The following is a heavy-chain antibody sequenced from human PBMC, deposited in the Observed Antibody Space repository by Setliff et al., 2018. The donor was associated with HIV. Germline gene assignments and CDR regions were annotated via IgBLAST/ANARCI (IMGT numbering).Heavy chain of an antibody. CDR1: GYTFTGYY. Sequence: ASVKVSCKASGYTFTGYYTHWVRQAPGQGLEWMGRINPNSGSTNYAQKFQGRVTMTRVTSITTAYMDLSRLRSDDTAVYYCARGTRVGANDAFDIWGQGTMVTVSS. CDR3: ARGTRVGANDAFDI. CDR2: INPNSGST. D-gene: IGHD1-26*01. V-gene: IGHV1-2*06. J-gene: IGHJ3*02.